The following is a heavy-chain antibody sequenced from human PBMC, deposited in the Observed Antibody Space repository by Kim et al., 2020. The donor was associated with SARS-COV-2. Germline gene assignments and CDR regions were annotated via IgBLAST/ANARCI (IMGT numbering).Heavy chain of an antibody. Sequence: GGSLRLSCETSGYTFNTYWMHWVRQAPGKGLEWLSRINTNGTAIKYADSVMGRFTISRDNAERTVYLQMNSLRADDSAFYYCARGGYCPTASCFGSYWLLDVCGGVSLVTVSA. CDR2: INTNGTAI. CDR3: ARGGYCPTASCFGSYWLLDV. D-gene: IGHD2-2*01. V-gene: IGHV3-74*03. J-gene: IGHJ2*01. CDR1: GYTFNTYW.